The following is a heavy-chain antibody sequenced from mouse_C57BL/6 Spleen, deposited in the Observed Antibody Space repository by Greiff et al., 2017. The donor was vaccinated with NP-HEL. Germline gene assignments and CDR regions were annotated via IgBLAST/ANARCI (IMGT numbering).Heavy chain of an antibody. Sequence: QVQLQQPGAELVKPGASVKLSCKASGYTFTSYWMQWVKQRPGQGLEWIGEIDPSDSYTNYNQKFKGKATLTVDTSSSTAYMQLSSLTSEDSAVYYCARSSKVRAMDYWGQGTSVTVSS. CDR1: GYTFTSYW. V-gene: IGHV1-50*01. CDR3: ARSSKVRAMDY. D-gene: IGHD1-3*01. CDR2: IDPSDSYT. J-gene: IGHJ4*01.